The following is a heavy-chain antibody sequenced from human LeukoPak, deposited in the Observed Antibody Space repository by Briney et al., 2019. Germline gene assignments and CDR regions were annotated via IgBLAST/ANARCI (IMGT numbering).Heavy chain of an antibody. Sequence: GGSLRLSCAASGFTFSSYSMNWVRQAPGKGLEWVSSISSGSSYLYYADSMKGRFTISRDNAKNSLYLQMNSLRAEDTAVYYCARDDYYDSSGYYNWGQGTLVTVSS. CDR2: ISSGSSYL. CDR3: ARDDYYDSSGYYN. CDR1: GFTFSSYS. J-gene: IGHJ4*02. D-gene: IGHD3-22*01. V-gene: IGHV3-21*01.